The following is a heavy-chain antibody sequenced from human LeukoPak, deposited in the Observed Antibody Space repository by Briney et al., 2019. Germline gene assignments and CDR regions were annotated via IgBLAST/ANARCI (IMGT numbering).Heavy chain of an antibody. CDR3: AKDRMAGDLLWFGEEYYYYGMDV. J-gene: IGHJ6*02. D-gene: IGHD3-10*01. CDR1: GFTFSSYD. CDR2: ISGSGGST. V-gene: IGHV3-23*01. Sequence: PGGSLRLSCAASGFTFSSYDMSWVRQAPGKGLEWVSAISGSGGSTYYADSVKGRFTISRDNSKNTLYLQMNSRRGEDTAVYYCAKDRMAGDLLWFGEEYYYYGMDVWGQGTTVTVSS.